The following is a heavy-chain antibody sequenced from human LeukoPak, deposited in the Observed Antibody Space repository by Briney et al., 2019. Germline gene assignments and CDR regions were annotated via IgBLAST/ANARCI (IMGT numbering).Heavy chain of an antibody. CDR1: GFTFVHFS. CDR3: ARDQPGTYAMSST. J-gene: IGHJ5*02. D-gene: IGHD7-27*01. Sequence: PGGSLRLSCVASGFTFVHFSMHWVRQAPGKGLEWVAFVSGEQTDKYYADSVKGRFTISRDNSRNTLFLEMNSLRPDDTAVYYCARDQPGTYAMSSTWGQGTLVTVPS. V-gene: IGHV3-30*04. CDR2: VSGEQTDK.